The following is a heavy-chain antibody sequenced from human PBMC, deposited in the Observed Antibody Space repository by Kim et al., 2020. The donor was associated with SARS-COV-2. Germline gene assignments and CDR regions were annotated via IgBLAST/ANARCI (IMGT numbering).Heavy chain of an antibody. V-gene: IGHV4-59*08. D-gene: IGHD5-18*01. Sequence: SETLSLTCAVSGGSINSHYWTWLRQPPGKGLEWIGYIFYRGDTYFTPSLRSRVTISIGTSRTHFSLTLSSVTASDTAVYYCARLPLRGSTYGYFDFWGQG. CDR1: GGSINSHY. J-gene: IGHJ4*02. CDR2: IFYRGDT. CDR3: ARLPLRGSTYGYFDF.